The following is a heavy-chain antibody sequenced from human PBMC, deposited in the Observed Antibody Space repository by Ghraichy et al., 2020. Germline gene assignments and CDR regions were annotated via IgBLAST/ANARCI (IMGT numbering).Heavy chain of an antibody. Sequence: SETLSPTCTVSGGPISSDNYYWSWLRQHAGKGPEWIGYISYTGSAYYNPSLKSRVTISVDTSKNQFSLNLNSMSDADTAVYYCAREVITPADTDGFDLWGQGTVVTVSS. J-gene: IGHJ3*01. V-gene: IGHV4-31*03. CDR1: GGPISSDNYY. CDR3: AREVITPADTDGFDL. CDR2: ISYTGSA. D-gene: IGHD2-2*01.